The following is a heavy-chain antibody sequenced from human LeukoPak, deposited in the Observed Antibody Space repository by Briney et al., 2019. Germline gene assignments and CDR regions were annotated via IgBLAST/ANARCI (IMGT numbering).Heavy chain of an antibody. CDR3: AKVGHNSWDFDY. V-gene: IGHV3-23*01. D-gene: IGHD2-15*01. CDR1: GFTFSSYA. Sequence: GGSLRLSCAASGFTFSSYAMSWVRQAPGEGLEWVSAISGSGGSTYYADSVKGRFTISRDNSKNTLYLQMNSLRAEDTAVYYCAKVGHNSWDFDYWGQGTLVTVSS. CDR2: ISGSGGST. J-gene: IGHJ4*02.